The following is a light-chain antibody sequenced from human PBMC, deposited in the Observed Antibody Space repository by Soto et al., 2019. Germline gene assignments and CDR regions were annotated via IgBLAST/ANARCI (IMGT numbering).Light chain of an antibody. V-gene: IGKV2-28*01. CDR3: MHPLHTPHT. CDR1: QSLLYSNGYNY. J-gene: IGKJ2*01. Sequence: DIVLTQSPVSLPVTPGEPASISCRSSQSLLYSNGYNYLDWFLQKPGQSQQLLIYMGSNRASGVPDRFSGSRSGTDFTLKITRVEAEDVGVYYCMHPLHTPHTFGQGTKLEIK. CDR2: MGS.